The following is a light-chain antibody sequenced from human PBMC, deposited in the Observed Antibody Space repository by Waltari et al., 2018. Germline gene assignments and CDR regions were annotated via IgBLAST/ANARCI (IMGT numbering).Light chain of an antibody. CDR1: SGHSTNV. Sequence: QLVLTQSPSASASLGASVKLTCTLSSGHSTNVIAWLQKRPERGPRDLMKVNSDGSRNKGDEMPDRFSGSSSGAEHYLTISSLQSEDEADYYCQTGGHGTWVFGGGTKLTVL. V-gene: IGLV4-69*01. CDR3: QTGGHGTWV. CDR2: VNSDGSR. J-gene: IGLJ3*02.